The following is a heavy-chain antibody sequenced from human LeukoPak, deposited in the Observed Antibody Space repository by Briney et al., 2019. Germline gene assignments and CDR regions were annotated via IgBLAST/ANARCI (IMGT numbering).Heavy chain of an antibody. V-gene: IGHV4-38-2*02. D-gene: IGHD4-11*01. CDR1: GYSISSGYY. Sequence: SETLSLTCSVSGYSISSGYYWGWIRQPPGKGLEWIGSIYHSGSTYYNPSLKSRVTISVDTSKNRFSLKLSSVTAADTAVYYCARDRYSNYVDYWGQGTLVTVSS. J-gene: IGHJ4*02. CDR2: IYHSGST. CDR3: ARDRYSNYVDY.